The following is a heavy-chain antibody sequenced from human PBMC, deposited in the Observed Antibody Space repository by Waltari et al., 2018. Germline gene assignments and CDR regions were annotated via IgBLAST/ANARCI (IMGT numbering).Heavy chain of an antibody. J-gene: IGHJ4*02. Sequence: EVQLVESGGGLTQPGGSLRLSCAASGFPLHYNYMSWVRQAPGKGLCWVSVISPLGNTYLADSVQGRFTISSDHSTSMLYLEMNSLRTEDTAVYYCARAGLGSPVEWLRLFDQWGQGTLVTVSS. CDR2: ISPLGNT. CDR3: ARAGLGSPVEWLRLFDQ. CDR1: GFPLHYNY. V-gene: IGHV3-53*01. D-gene: IGHD5-12*01.